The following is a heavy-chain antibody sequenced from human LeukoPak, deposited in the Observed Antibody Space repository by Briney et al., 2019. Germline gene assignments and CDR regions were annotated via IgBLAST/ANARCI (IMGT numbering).Heavy chain of an antibody. J-gene: IGHJ4*02. D-gene: IGHD1-26*01. CDR3: AKVANTGSPYFFDF. Sequence: GGSLILSCVGSGFIFYNYALHWVRQAPGKGLEWVSSFTTSGDTYYGDSVKGRFTVSSDDSKNTLYLQMHSLRAEDTAVYYCAKVANTGSPYFFDFWGQGTLVTVSS. CDR1: GFIFYNYA. V-gene: IGHV3-23*01. CDR2: FTTSGDT.